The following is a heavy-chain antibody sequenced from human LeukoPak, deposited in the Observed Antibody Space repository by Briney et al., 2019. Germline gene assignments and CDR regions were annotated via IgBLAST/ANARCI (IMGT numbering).Heavy chain of an antibody. CDR2: ISGSASTI. Sequence: GGSLRLSCAASGFIFSNFEMTWVRQAPGKGLESVSFISGSASTIYYADSVKGRFTISRDNAKNSLYLQMNSLRADDTAVYFWATSGANGFTDWGQGTLVTVSS. J-gene: IGHJ4*02. CDR3: ATSGANGFTD. CDR1: GFIFSNFE. D-gene: IGHD1-26*01. V-gene: IGHV3-48*03.